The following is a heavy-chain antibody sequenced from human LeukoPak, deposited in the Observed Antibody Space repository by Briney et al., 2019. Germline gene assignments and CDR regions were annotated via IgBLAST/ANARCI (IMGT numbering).Heavy chain of an antibody. CDR1: GFTFSTYA. CDR3: ARADFYGSGSHPPGGFDY. V-gene: IGHV3-30*04. J-gene: IGHJ4*02. D-gene: IGHD3-10*01. Sequence: GGSLRLSCAASGFTFSTYAMHWVRQAPGKGLERVAVISYDGSNTYYADSVKGRFTISRDSSKNTLYLQMSSLRAEDTGVYYCARADFYGSGSHPPGGFDYWGQGTLVTVSS. CDR2: ISYDGSNT.